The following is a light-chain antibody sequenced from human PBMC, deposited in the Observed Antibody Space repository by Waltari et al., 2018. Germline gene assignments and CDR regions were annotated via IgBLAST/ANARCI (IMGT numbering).Light chain of an antibody. CDR3: QHYDGVPPWT. V-gene: IGKV3-11*01. CDR2: DAS. CDR1: QSVSSY. Sequence: EIVLTQSPATLSLSPGERATLSCRASQSVSSYLAWYQQKPGQAPRLLIYDASNRATGIPARFSGSGSGTDFTLTISRLQPEDIATYYCQHYDGVPPWTFGQGTRVDFK. J-gene: IGKJ1*01.